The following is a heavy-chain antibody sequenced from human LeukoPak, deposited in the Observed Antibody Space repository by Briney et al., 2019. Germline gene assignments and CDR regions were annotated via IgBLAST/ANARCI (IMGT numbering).Heavy chain of an antibody. J-gene: IGHJ4*02. D-gene: IGHD3-22*01. V-gene: IGHV3-23*01. Sequence: QPGASLRLSCAASGFTFSSYAMSWVRQAPGKGLEWVSAISGSGGSTYYADSVKGRFTISRDNSKNTLYLQMNSLRAEDAAVYYCAINYYDSSGYKDYWGQGTLVTVSS. CDR1: GFTFSSYA. CDR2: ISGSGGST. CDR3: AINYYDSSGYKDY.